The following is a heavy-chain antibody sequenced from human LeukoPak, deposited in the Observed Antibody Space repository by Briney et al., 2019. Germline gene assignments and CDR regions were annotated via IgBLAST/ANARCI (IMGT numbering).Heavy chain of an antibody. V-gene: IGHV1-8*01. CDR1: GYTFTSYD. D-gene: IGHD5-24*01. Sequence: ASVKVSCKASGYTFTSYDINWVRQATGQGLEWMGWMNPNSDNTGYAQKFQGRVTMTKNTSISTAYMEVSSLRSEDTAVYYCARGRGMATIGWFDPWGQGTLVTVSS. CDR3: ARGRGMATIGWFDP. J-gene: IGHJ5*02. CDR2: MNPNSDNT.